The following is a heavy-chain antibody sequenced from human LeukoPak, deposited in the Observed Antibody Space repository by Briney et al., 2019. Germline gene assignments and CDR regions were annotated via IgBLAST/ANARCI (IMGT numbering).Heavy chain of an antibody. CDR2: IYHSGST. V-gene: IGHV4-30-2*01. CDR1: GGSISSGGYS. Sequence: PSETLSLTCAVSGGSISSGGYSLSWIRQPPRKGLEWVGYIYHSGSTYYNPSLKSRVTISVDRSKNQFSLKLSSVTAADTAVYYCARGGYYYGSGGYYPFDYWGQGTLVTVSS. CDR3: ARGGYYYGSGGYYPFDY. J-gene: IGHJ4*02. D-gene: IGHD3-10*01.